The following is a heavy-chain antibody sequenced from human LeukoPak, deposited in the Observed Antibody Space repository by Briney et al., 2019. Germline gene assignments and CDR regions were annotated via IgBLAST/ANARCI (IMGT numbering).Heavy chain of an antibody. CDR2: IIPIFGTA. CDR1: GGTFSSYA. D-gene: IGHD3-3*01. J-gene: IGHJ6*03. Sequence: SVKVSCKASGGTFSSYAISWVRQAPGQGLEWMGGIIPIFGTANYAQKFQGRVTITADESTSTAYMELSSLRSEDTAVYYCARLGPNYDSFGYYTDVWGKGTTVTVSS. CDR3: ARLGPNYDSFGYYTDV. V-gene: IGHV1-69*13.